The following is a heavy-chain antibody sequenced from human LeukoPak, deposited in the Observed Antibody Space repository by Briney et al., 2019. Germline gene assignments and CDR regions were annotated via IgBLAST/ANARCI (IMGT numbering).Heavy chain of an antibody. CDR2: IVVGSGNT. CDR1: GFTXISSA. J-gene: IGHJ3*02. Sequence: SVKVSCKASGFTXISSAMQWVRQARGQRLEWIGWIVVGSGNTNYAQKFQERVTITRDVSTSTAYMELSSLRSEDTAVYYCAAAGGSYSGWGFDIWGQGTVVTVSS. D-gene: IGHD1-26*01. V-gene: IGHV1-58*02. CDR3: AAAGGSYSGWGFDI.